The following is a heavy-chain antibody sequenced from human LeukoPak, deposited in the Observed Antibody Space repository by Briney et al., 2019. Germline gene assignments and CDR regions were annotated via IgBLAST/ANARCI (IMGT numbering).Heavy chain of an antibody. CDR3: AILRWGIAAAAPFDY. CDR2: IYYSGST. Sequence: SETLSLTCTVSGGSISSSSYYWGWIRQPPGKGLEWIGSIYYSGSTYYNPSLKSRVTISADTSKNQFSLKLSSVTAADTAVYYCAILRWGIAAAAPFDYWGQGTLVTVSS. J-gene: IGHJ4*02. D-gene: IGHD6-13*01. V-gene: IGHV4-39*01. CDR1: GGSISSSSYY.